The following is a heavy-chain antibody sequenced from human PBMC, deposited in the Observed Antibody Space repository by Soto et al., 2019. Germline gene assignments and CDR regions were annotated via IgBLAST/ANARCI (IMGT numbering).Heavy chain of an antibody. CDR2: IFSSGST. V-gene: IGHV4-61*01. J-gene: IGHJ6*02. CDR1: GGSISSSSYY. D-gene: IGHD3-3*01. CDR3: AREYYDFWSVTYSYYGLDV. Sequence: SETLSLTCTVSGGSISSSSYYWSWIRQSRGMGLEWIGNIFSSGSTNYNPSLKSRVAISVDTSKNQVSLKLNAVTTADTAVYYCAREYYDFWSVTYSYYGLDVWGQGTTVTVSS.